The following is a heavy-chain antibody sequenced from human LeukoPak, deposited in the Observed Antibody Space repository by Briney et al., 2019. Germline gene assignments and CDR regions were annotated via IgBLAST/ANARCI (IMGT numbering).Heavy chain of an antibody. J-gene: IGHJ1*01. CDR1: GFTFSSYW. CDR2: IKSDGST. D-gene: IGHD3-22*01. Sequence: GRSLRLSCAASGFTFSSYWMHWVREAPGKGLVWVSRIKSDGSTNYADSVKGRFTISRDNAKNTVSLQMNSLRAEDTGVYYCARAPSEIGGYYPEYFRHWGQGTLVTVSS. CDR3: ARAPSEIGGYYPEYFRH. V-gene: IGHV3-74*01.